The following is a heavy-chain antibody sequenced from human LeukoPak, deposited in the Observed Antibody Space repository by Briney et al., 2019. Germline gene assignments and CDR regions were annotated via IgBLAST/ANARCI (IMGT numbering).Heavy chain of an antibody. J-gene: IGHJ4*02. CDR2: INHSGST. Sequence: SETLSLTCAVYGGSFSGYYWSWIRQPPGKGLEGIGEINHSGSTNYNPSLKSRVTISVDTSKNQFSLKLSSVTAADTAVYYCVQMVRGVIYWGQGTLVTVSS. CDR3: VQMVRGVIY. CDR1: GGSFSGYY. V-gene: IGHV4-34*01. D-gene: IGHD3-10*01.